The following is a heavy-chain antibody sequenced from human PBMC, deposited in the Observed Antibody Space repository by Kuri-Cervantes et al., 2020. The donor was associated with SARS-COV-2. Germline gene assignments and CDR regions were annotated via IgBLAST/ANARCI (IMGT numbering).Heavy chain of an antibody. CDR3: ALGARYCSGGSCYSRDD. Sequence: SETLSLTCTVSGGSISSYYWSWIRQPPGKGLEWCGYIYYSGSTNYNPSLKSRVTISVDTSKNQFSLKQSSVTAADTDVYYCALGARYCSGGSCYSRDDWGQGTMVTVSS. D-gene: IGHD2-15*01. CDR2: IYYSGST. V-gene: IGHV4-59*01. CDR1: GGSISSYY. J-gene: IGHJ4*02.